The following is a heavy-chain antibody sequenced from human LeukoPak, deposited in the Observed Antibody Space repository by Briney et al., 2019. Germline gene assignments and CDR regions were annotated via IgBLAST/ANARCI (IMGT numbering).Heavy chain of an antibody. CDR1: GVSISSYY. J-gene: IGHJ5*02. V-gene: IGHV4-4*07. CDR3: ARDLPGENSYAYGFWFDP. Sequence: ASETLSLTCAVSGVSISSYYWTWIRQPPGKGLEWIGRMYIGGTRNYNPSLKSRVTTSIDTSKNQISLKLSSVTAADTAVYYCARDLPGENSYAYGFWFDPWGQGTLVTVSS. CDR2: MYIGGTR. D-gene: IGHD3-16*01.